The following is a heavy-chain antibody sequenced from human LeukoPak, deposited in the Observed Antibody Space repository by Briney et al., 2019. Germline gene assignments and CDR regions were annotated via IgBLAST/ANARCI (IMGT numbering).Heavy chain of an antibody. CDR2: IYSGGST. V-gene: IGHV3-53*01. D-gene: IGHD3-10*01. Sequence: GGSLRISCAASGFTVSSNYMGWVRQAPGKGLEWVSVIYSGGSTYHADSVKGRFTISRDNSKNTLYLQMNSLRAEDTAVYYCARGGVRRVLLYYFDSWGQGTLVTVPS. CDR3: ARGGVRRVLLYYFDS. J-gene: IGHJ4*02. CDR1: GFTVSSNY.